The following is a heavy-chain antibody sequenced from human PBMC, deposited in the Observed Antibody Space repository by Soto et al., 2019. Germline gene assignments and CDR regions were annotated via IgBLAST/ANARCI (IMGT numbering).Heavy chain of an antibody. Sequence: GGSLRLSCAASGFTFSSYSMNWVRQAPGKGLEWVSSISSSSSYIYYADSVKGRFTISRDNAKNSLYLQMNSLRAEDTAVYYCTTNYYDSSGYDNWFDPWGQGTLVTVSS. CDR3: TTNYYDSSGYDNWFDP. CDR1: GFTFSSYS. CDR2: ISSSSSYI. J-gene: IGHJ5*02. V-gene: IGHV3-21*03. D-gene: IGHD3-22*01.